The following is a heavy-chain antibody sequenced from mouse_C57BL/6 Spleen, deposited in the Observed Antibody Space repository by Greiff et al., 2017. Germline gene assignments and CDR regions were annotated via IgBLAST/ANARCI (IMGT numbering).Heavy chain of an antibody. CDR3: ARFSSYYAMDY. Sequence: EVQLVESGGDLVKPGGSLKLSCAASGFTFSSYGMSWVRQTPDKRLEWVATISSGGSYTYYPDSVKGRFTISRDNAKNTLYLQMSSLKSEDTAMYYCARFSSYYAMDYWGQGTSVTVSS. D-gene: IGHD1-1*01. V-gene: IGHV5-6*01. CDR2: ISSGGSYT. CDR1: GFTFSSYG. J-gene: IGHJ4*01.